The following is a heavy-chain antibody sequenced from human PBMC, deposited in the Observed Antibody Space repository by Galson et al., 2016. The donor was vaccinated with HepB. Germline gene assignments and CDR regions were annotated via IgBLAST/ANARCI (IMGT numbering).Heavy chain of an antibody. CDR3: ARGDSSVCTDY. Sequence: SLRLSCAASGFIFGSFGMHWVRQAPGKGLEWVSVVWYDGSKKYYADSVKGRFTISRDNAKNSLYLQMNSLRAEDTAVYYCARGDSSVCTDYWGQGTLVTVSS. CDR2: VWYDGSKK. D-gene: IGHD6-19*01. CDR1: GFIFGSFG. J-gene: IGHJ4*02. V-gene: IGHV3-33*01.